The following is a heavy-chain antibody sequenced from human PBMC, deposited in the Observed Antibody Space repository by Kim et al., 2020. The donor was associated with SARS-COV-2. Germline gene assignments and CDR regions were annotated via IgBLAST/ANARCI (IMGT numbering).Heavy chain of an antibody. J-gene: IGHJ4*02. D-gene: IGHD3-16*01. CDR1: GYTFHIYY. V-gene: IGHV1-46*02. CDR3: ARVGGTYAQSFHY. CDR2: INPSDGST. Sequence: ASVKVSCKASGYTFHIYYIHWVRQAPGQGLEWMGTINPSDGSTAYAQKFQGRVTMTRGTSTSTVYMDLTSLRSEDTAVYYCARVGGTYAQSFHYWGQGTLVTVSS.